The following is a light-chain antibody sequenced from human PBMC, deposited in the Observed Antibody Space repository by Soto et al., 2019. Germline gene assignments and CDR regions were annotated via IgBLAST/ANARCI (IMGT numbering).Light chain of an antibody. CDR3: QQYGSSPS. CDR2: DAS. V-gene: IGKV3-11*01. Sequence: EIVLTQSPPTLSLSPGERATLSCRASQFIPIHLAWYQQKPGQAPRLLIYDASNRATGIPVRFSGSGSGTDFTLNIRSLEPEDFTVYYCQQYGSSPSFGGGTKVDIK. CDR1: QFIPIH. J-gene: IGKJ4*01.